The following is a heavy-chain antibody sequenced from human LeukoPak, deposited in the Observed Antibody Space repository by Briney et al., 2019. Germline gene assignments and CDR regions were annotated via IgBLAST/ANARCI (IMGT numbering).Heavy chain of an antibody. Sequence: ASVKVSRKASGGTFSSYAISWVRQAPGQGLEWMGGIIPIFGTANYAQKFQGRVTITADKSTSTAYMELSSLRSEDTAVYYCASAYYDSSGYPGYWGQGTLVTVSS. CDR2: IIPIFGTA. V-gene: IGHV1-69*06. CDR3: ASAYYDSSGYPGY. J-gene: IGHJ4*02. CDR1: GGTFSSYA. D-gene: IGHD3-22*01.